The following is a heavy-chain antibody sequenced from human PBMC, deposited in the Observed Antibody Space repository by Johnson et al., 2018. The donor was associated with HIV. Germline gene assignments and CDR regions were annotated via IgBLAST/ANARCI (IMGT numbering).Heavy chain of an antibody. Sequence: QVQLVESGGGVVQPGRSLRLSCAASGFTFSSYAMHWVRQAPGKGLEWVALISYDEINRYYADSVKGRFTISRDNSKNTLYLQMNSLRAEDTAVYYCAKPYYGSGDDAFDIWGQGTLVTVSS. CDR2: ISYDEINR. D-gene: IGHD3-10*01. CDR3: AKPYYGSGDDAFDI. V-gene: IGHV3-30*04. J-gene: IGHJ3*02. CDR1: GFTFSSYA.